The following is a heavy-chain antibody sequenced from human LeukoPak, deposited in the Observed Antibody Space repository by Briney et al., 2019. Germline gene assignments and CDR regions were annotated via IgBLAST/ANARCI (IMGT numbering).Heavy chain of an antibody. Sequence: GRSLRLSCAASGFTFSSYAMHWVRQAPGRGLEGVSSISGSGGSTYYADSVKGRFTISRDNSKNTLYLQMYSLRAEDTAVYYCAKVEGASKASVYWGQGALVTVSS. V-gene: IGHV3-23*01. J-gene: IGHJ4*02. D-gene: IGHD1-1*01. CDR1: GFTFSSYA. CDR2: ISGSGGST. CDR3: AKVEGASKASVY.